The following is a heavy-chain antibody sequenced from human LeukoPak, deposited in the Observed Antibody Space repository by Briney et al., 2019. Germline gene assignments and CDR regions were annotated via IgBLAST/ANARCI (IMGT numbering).Heavy chain of an antibody. CDR1: GFTFSSYS. CDR2: ISSSSSYI. J-gene: IGHJ5*02. D-gene: IGHD3-22*01. Sequence: GGSLRLSCAASGFTFSSYSMNWVRQAPGKGLEWVSSISSSSSYIYHADSVKGRSTISRDNAKNSLYLQMNSLRAEDTAVYYCARDHDPNYYDSSGYYVGWFDPWGQGTLVTVSS. V-gene: IGHV3-21*01. CDR3: ARDHDPNYYDSSGYYVGWFDP.